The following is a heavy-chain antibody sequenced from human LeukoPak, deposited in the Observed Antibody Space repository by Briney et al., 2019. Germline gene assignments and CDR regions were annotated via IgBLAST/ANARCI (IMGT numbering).Heavy chain of an antibody. CDR3: ARERYCSSTSCSIPYFDY. J-gene: IGHJ4*02. CDR2: VIPIFGTA. D-gene: IGHD2-2*01. V-gene: IGHV1-69*05. Sequence: SVKVSCKASGGTFSSYAISWVRQAPGQGLEWMGGVIPIFGTANYAQKFQGRVTITTDESTSTAYMELSSLRSEDTAVYYCARERYCSSTSCSIPYFDYWGQGTLVTVSS. CDR1: GGTFSSYA.